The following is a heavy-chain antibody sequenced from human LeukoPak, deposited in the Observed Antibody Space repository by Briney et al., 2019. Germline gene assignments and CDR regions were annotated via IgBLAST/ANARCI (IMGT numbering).Heavy chain of an antibody. CDR3: VKGHCSSSSCFPNYYYYMDV. V-gene: IGHV3-9*01. J-gene: IGHJ6*03. D-gene: IGHD2-15*01. CDR2: ISWNSASI. Sequence: GGSLRLSCAGSGFIFDEYAMHWVRQAPGKGLEWVSGISWNSASIAYADSVKGRFTISRDNAKNLLFLQMTGLRAADTALYYCVKGHCSSSSCFPNYYYYMDVWGTGTTVTVSS. CDR1: GFIFDEYA.